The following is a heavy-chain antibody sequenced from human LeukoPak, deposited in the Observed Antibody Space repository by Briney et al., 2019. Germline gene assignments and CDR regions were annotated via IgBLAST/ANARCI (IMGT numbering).Heavy chain of an antibody. D-gene: IGHD3-22*01. J-gene: IGHJ4*02. V-gene: IGHV1-2*02. CDR3: ARVAPGEYDSSGDY. CDR2: INPNSGGT. Sequence: GASVRVSCTASGYTFTSYYMHWVRQAPGQGLGWMGWINPNSGGTNYAQKFQGRVTMTRDTSISTAYMELSRLRSDDTAVYYCARVAPGEYDSSGDYWGQGTLVTVSS. CDR1: GYTFTSYY.